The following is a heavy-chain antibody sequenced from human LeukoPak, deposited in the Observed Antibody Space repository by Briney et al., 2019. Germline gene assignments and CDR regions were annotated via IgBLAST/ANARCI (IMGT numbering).Heavy chain of an antibody. J-gene: IGHJ4*02. Sequence: GGSLRLSCAASGFTFSSYAMSWVRQAPGKGLEWVSAISGSGGSTYYADSVKGRFTISRDNSKNTVFLQMNILRAEDTAVYYCAKSLWFGELGFDCWGQGTLVTVSS. V-gene: IGHV3-23*01. CDR3: AKSLWFGELGFDC. D-gene: IGHD3-10*01. CDR2: ISGSGGST. CDR1: GFTFSSYA.